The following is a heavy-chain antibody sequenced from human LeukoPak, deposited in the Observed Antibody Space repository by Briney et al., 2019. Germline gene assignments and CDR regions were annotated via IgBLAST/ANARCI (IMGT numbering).Heavy chain of an antibody. V-gene: IGHV6-1*01. CDR3: ARQLDRFDY. CDR2: TYYRSKWHN. Sequence: SQTLSLTCAVSGDSVSSDSASWNWIRQSPARGLEWLGKTYYRSKWHNDYAISVKSRIDINPDTSKNQFSLQLNSVTPEDTAIYFCARQLDRFDYLGQGTLVTVSS. CDR1: GDSVSSDSAS. J-gene: IGHJ4*02. D-gene: IGHD1-1*01.